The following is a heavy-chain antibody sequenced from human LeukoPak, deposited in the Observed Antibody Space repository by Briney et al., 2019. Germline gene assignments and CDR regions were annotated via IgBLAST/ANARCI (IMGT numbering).Heavy chain of an antibody. J-gene: IGHJ4*02. CDR1: GGSFSGYY. CDR3: ASAKSLYGGYDY. CDR2: INHSGST. V-gene: IGHV4-34*01. D-gene: IGHD4-23*01. Sequence: SETLSLTCAVYGGSFSGYYWNWIRQPPGKGLEWIGEINHSGSTNYNPSLKSRVTISVDTSKNQFSLKLSSVTAADTAVYYCASAKSLYGGYDYWGQGTLVTVSS.